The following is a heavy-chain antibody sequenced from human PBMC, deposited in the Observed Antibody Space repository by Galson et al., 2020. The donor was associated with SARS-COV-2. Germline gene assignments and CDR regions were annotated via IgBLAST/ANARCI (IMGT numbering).Heavy chain of an antibody. Sequence: SETLSLTCALSGYSINSDFYWAWIRQPPGKGLEWIGSLHHSGSTYHNPSLTSRVTISLDTSTNQFSLNLSSVTAADTAVYYCARPSSSGYYAMGYFDLWGRGTMVTVSS. CDR1: GYSINSDFY. J-gene: IGHJ2*01. D-gene: IGHD3-22*01. CDR3: ARPSSSGYYAMGYFDL. V-gene: IGHV4-38-2*01. CDR2: LHHSGST.